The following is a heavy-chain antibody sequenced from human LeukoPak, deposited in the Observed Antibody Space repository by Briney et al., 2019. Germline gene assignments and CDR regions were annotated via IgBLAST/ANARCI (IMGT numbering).Heavy chain of an antibody. CDR2: INPNSGGT. D-gene: IGHD3-10*01. CDR1: GYTFTGYY. V-gene: IGHV1-2*02. CDR3: ARSRGGSGSGVYFDY. J-gene: IGHJ4*02. Sequence: ASVKVSCKASGYTFTGYYMHWVRQAPGQGLEWMGWINPNSGGTNYAQKFQGRVTMTRDTSISTAYMELSRLRSDDTAVYYCARSRGGSGSGVYFDYWGQGTLVTVSS.